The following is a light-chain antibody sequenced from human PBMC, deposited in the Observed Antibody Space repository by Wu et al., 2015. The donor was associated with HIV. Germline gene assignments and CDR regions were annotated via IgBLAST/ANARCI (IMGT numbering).Light chain of an antibody. CDR3: QQLNSYSIT. J-gene: IGKJ5*01. CDR2: VAS. CDR1: QDINNF. Sequence: IQLTQSPSSLSASVGDRVTITCRASQDINNFLAWYQQKPGKAPELLIYVASTLQSGVPSRFSGSGSGTDFTLTISNLQPEDFATYYCQQLNSYSITFGQGTRLEIK. V-gene: IGKV1-9*01.